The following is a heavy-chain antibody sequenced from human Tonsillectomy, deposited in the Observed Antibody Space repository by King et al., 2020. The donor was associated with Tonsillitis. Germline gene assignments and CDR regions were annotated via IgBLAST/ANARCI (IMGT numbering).Heavy chain of an antibody. CDR2: ISYDGSNK. V-gene: IGHV3-30-3*01. D-gene: IGHD3/OR15-3a*01. CDR1: GFTFSSYA. CDR3: ARDTGTDYYYYYMDV. Sequence: VQLVESGGGVVQPGRSLRLSCAASGFTFSSYAMHWVRQAPGKGLEWVAVISYDGSNKYYADSVKGRFTISRDNSKNTLYLQMNSLRAEDTAVYYFARDTGTDYYYYYMDVWGKGTTVTVSS. J-gene: IGHJ6*03.